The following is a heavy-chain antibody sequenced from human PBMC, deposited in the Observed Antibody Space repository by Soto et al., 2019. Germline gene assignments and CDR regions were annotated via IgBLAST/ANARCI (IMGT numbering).Heavy chain of an antibody. CDR3: ARAYYDILTGYYGAAAFDI. V-gene: IGHV4-31*03. CDR1: GGSISSGGYY. J-gene: IGHJ3*02. CDR2: IYYSGST. Sequence: SETLSLTCTVSGGSISSGGYYWSWIRQHPGKGLEWIGYIYYSGSTYYNPSLKSRVTISVDTSKNQFSLKLSSVTAADTAVYYCARAYYDILTGYYGAAAFDIWGQGTMVTVSS. D-gene: IGHD3-9*01.